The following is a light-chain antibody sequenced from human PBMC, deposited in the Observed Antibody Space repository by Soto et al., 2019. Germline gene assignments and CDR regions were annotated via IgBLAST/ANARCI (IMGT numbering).Light chain of an antibody. CDR1: QSVSSY. CDR2: VAS. J-gene: IGKJ2*01. Sequence: EIVLTQSPATLSLSPGERATLSCRASQSVSSYLAWYQQKPGQAPSLLIYVASNRATGIPARFSGSGSGTDFTLTISSLEPEDFAVYYCQQRSNWPPAFGQGTKLEI. CDR3: QQRSNWPPA. V-gene: IGKV3-11*01.